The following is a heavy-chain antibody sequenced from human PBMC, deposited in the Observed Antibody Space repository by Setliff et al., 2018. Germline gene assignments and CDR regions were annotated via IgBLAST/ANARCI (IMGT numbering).Heavy chain of an antibody. V-gene: IGHV4-4*02. Sequence: PSETLSLTCAVSGDSISSGNWWSWVRQPPEKGLEWIGEINHSGSINYNPSLKSRVTMSVDKSKNQFSLKLTSVTAADTAVYHCARGLEGEDYFYYMDVWGKGNTVTVSS. CDR1: GDSISSGNW. D-gene: IGHD2-21*01. J-gene: IGHJ6*03. CDR3: ARGLEGEDYFYYMDV. CDR2: INHSGSI.